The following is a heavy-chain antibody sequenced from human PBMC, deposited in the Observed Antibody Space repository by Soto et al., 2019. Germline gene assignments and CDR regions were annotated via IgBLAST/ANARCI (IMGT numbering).Heavy chain of an antibody. CDR2: ISSDGGGS. CDR1: GFSFRSYA. V-gene: IGHV3-64D*06. D-gene: IGHD3-10*01. Sequence: GSLRLSCSASGFSFRSYAMCWVRQAPGKGLEFVSSISSDGGGSDYADPVRDRFIISRDDSNNTLYLQMNSLRPEDTALYYCVPRIALVTVGLDYWGQGTVVTVSS. J-gene: IGHJ4*02. CDR3: VPRIALVTVGLDY.